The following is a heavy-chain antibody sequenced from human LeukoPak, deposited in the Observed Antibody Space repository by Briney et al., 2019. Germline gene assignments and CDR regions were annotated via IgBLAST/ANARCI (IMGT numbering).Heavy chain of an antibody. CDR2: IYASGGT. J-gene: IGHJ3*02. Sequence: SETLSLTCTVSGDSISSYYWSWIRQPPGKGLEWIGYIYASGGTNYIPSLKGRVTMSVDTSKNQFSLKLSSVTAADTAVYYCASSVPGAFDIWGQGTMVTVSS. V-gene: IGHV4-4*09. D-gene: IGHD1-1*01. CDR3: ASSVPGAFDI. CDR1: GDSISSYY.